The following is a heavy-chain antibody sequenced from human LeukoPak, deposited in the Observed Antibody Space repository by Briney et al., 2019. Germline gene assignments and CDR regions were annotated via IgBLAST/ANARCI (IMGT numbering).Heavy chain of an antibody. CDR1: GYSFTSYW. CDR3: ARQEVVGGLYYFDY. J-gene: IGHJ4*02. CDR2: IYPGDSDT. D-gene: IGHD2-15*01. V-gene: IGHV5-51*01. Sequence: GASLKISFKGSGYSFTSYWIGGVRPMLGKGLEWMGSIYPGDSDTRYSPSFQGQVTISADKSISTAYLQWSSLKASDTAMYYCARQEVVGGLYYFDYWGQGTLVTVSS.